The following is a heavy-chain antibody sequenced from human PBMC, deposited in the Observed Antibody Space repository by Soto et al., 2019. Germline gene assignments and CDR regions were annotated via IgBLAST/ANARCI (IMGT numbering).Heavy chain of an antibody. CDR3: AATPPVTSGVGYFDL. CDR2: INPSGGST. CDR1: GYTFTSYY. Sequence: QVQLVQSGAEVTKPGASVKVSCKASGYTFTSYYMHWVRQAPGQGLEWMGIINPSGGSTSYAQKFQGRVTMTRDTSTSTVYMELSSLRSDDTAVYYCAATPPVTSGVGYFDLWGRGTLVTVSS. D-gene: IGHD4-17*01. J-gene: IGHJ2*01. V-gene: IGHV1-46*01.